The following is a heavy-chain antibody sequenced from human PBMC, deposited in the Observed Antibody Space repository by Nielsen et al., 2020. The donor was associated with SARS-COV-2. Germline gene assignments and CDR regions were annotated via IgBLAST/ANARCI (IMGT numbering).Heavy chain of an antibody. CDR3: ARDDFVVPAPWSPPGRNYYYGMDV. CDR2: ISYDGNNK. V-gene: IGHV3-30-3*01. CDR1: GFIFRTYA. D-gene: IGHD2-2*01. J-gene: IGHJ6*02. Sequence: GGSLRLSCAASGFIFRTYAMHWVRQAPGKGLEWVAVISYDGNNKYYADSVKGRFTISRDNSKNTLYLQMNSLRAEDTAVYYCARDDFVVPAPWSPPGRNYYYGMDVWGQWTTVTVSS.